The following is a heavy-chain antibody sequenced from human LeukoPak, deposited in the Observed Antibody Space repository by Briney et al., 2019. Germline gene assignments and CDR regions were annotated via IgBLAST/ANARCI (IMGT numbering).Heavy chain of an antibody. J-gene: IGHJ4*02. CDR2: ITWNSDDM. CDR1: GFTFDGYC. D-gene: IGHD3-9*01. Sequence: GGSLRLSCAASGFTFDGYCMYWVRQAPAKGLEWVTGITWNSDDMAYADSVKGRFTISRDNAKNCLYLQMNTLRVEDTALYYCTKVTDWRTGFDYWGQGTLVTVSS. V-gene: IGHV3-9*01. CDR3: TKVTDWRTGFDY.